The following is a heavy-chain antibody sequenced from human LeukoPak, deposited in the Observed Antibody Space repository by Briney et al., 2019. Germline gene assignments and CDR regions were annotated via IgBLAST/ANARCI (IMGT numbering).Heavy chain of an antibody. CDR1: GFTFRDYS. CDR3: AKWGGGQAFDY. V-gene: IGHV3-30-3*01. Sequence: GGSLRLSCAASGFTFRDYSMHWVRQAPGKGLEWVAVISYDGSNKYYADSVKGRFTISRDNSKNTLDLQMNSLRADDSSVYYCAKWGGGQAFDYWGQGTLVTVSS. D-gene: IGHD1-26*01. J-gene: IGHJ4*02. CDR2: ISYDGSNK.